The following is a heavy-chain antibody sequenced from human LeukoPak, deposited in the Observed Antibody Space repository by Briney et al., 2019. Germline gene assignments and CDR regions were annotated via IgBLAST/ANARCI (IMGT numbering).Heavy chain of an antibody. V-gene: IGHV3-7*01. CDR2: IKQDGSEK. Sequence: GGSLRLSCAASGFTFSSYWMSWVRQAPGKGLEWVANIKQDGSEKYYVDSVKGRFTISRDNAKNSLYLQMNSLRAEDTAVYYCARDNYYDSSGYDYWGQGTLVTVSS. CDR3: ARDNYYDSSGYDY. J-gene: IGHJ4*02. D-gene: IGHD3-22*01. CDR1: GFTFSSYW.